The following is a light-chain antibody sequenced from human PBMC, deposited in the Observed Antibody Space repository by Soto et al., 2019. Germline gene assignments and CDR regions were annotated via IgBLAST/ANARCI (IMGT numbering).Light chain of an antibody. CDR1: QSISWY. J-gene: IGKJ2*01. CDR3: QQSYSTPQNT. Sequence: DIQMTQSPSSLSASVGDRVTITCRASQSISWYLNWYQQKPGQAPKLLIYAASSLQSGVPSRFSGSGSGTDFTLTISSLQPEDFATYYCQQSYSTPQNTFGQGTKLEIK. V-gene: IGKV1-39*01. CDR2: AAS.